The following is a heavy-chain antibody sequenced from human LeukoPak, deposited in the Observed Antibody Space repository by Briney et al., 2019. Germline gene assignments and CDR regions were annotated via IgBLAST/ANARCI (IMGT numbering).Heavy chain of an antibody. D-gene: IGHD2-15*01. V-gene: IGHV1-69*04. CDR2: IIPILGIA. Sequence: GASVKVSCKASGGTFSGYAISWVRQAPGQGLEWMGRIIPILGIANYAQKFQGRVTITADKSTSTAYVELSSLRSEDTAVYYCARDLGWFPSCSGGSCYVLTWGQGTLVTVSS. CDR3: ARDLGWFPSCSGGSCYVLT. CDR1: GGTFSGYA. J-gene: IGHJ5*02.